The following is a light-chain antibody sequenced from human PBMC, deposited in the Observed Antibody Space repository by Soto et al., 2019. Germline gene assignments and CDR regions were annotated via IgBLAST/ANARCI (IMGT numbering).Light chain of an antibody. Sequence: EIVLTQSPGSLSLSPGERATLSCRASQSFTSNFLAWYQQKPGQAPRLLIYAASNRATGIPDRFSGSGSGTDFTLTISRLEPEDFAVYYCQQSGSSPPTFGQGTKVDIK. CDR1: QSFTSNF. CDR3: QQSGSSPPT. CDR2: AAS. J-gene: IGKJ1*01. V-gene: IGKV3-20*01.